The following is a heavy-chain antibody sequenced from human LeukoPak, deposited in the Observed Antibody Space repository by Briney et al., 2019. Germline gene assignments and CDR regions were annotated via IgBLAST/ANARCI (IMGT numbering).Heavy chain of an antibody. D-gene: IGHD3-22*01. CDR3: ARMYYHDSSDYYWAPDY. J-gene: IGHJ4*02. Sequence: SQTLSLTCTVSGGSISSGSYYWSWIRQPAGKGLEWIGRIYTSGSTNYNPSLKSRVTISVDTSKNQFSLKLSSVTAADTAVYYCARMYYHDSSDYYWAPDYWGQGTLVTVSS. V-gene: IGHV4-61*02. CDR2: IYTSGST. CDR1: GGSISSGSYY.